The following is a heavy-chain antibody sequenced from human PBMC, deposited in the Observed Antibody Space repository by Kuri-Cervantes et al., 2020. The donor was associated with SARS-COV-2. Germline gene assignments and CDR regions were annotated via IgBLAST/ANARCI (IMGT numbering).Heavy chain of an antibody. CDR2: ISGSGGST. CDR3: ARGDYCSSTSCYSYYYYYGMDV. J-gene: IGHJ6*02. D-gene: IGHD2-2*01. Sequence: GGSLRPSCAASGFTFSSHAMSWVRQAPGKGLEWVSAISGSGGSTYYADSVKGRFTTSRDNSKNTLYLQMNSLRAEDTAVYYCARGDYCSSTSCYSYYYYYGMDVWGQGTTVTVSS. CDR1: GFTFSSHA. V-gene: IGHV3-23*01.